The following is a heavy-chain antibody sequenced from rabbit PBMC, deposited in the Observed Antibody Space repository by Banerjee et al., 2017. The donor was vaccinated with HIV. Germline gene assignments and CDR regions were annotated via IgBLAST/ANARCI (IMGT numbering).Heavy chain of an antibody. CDR1: GFSLSSSYW. J-gene: IGHJ4*01. CDR2: IYAGST. V-gene: IGHV1S40*01. CDR3: ARDLAGVIGWNFNL. Sequence: QSLEESGGDLVKPGASLTLTCTASGFSLSSSYWICWVRQAPGKGLEWIGCIYAGSTYYASWAKGRFTISKTSSTTVTLQMTSLTAADTATHFCARDLAGVIGWNFNLWGPGTLVTVS. D-gene: IGHD4-1*01.